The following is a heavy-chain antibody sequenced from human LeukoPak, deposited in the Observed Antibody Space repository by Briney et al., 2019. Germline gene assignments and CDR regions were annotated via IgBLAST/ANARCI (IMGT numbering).Heavy chain of an antibody. CDR3: AKWGIGNNWDIDDH. CDR2: ASNSGST. J-gene: IGHJ4*02. CDR1: GGSIGSYY. Sequence: SETLSLTCTVSGGSIGSYYWSWIRQTPGKGLEWIGYASNSGSTNSNPSLKSRVTISVDTSKNQFSLKLSSVTAADTAVYYCAKWGIGNNWDIDDHWGQGTLVTVSS. V-gene: IGHV4-59*12. D-gene: IGHD1-1*01.